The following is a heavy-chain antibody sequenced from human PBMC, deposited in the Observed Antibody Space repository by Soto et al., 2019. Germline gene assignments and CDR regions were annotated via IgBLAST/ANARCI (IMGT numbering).Heavy chain of an antibody. J-gene: IGHJ6*03. V-gene: IGHV1-2*02. CDR2: INPNGGAT. D-gene: IGHD5-12*01. CDR1: GDSFNDYY. Sequence: GASVKVSCKTSGDSFNDYYIHWVRQAPGQGLEWMGWINPNGGATKYAQKFQGRVTVTRDTSIRTVYMELSSLRSDDTALYYCARESGGATAIIDSSSFYMDARCKENALTVSS. CDR3: ARESGGATAIIDSSSFYMDA.